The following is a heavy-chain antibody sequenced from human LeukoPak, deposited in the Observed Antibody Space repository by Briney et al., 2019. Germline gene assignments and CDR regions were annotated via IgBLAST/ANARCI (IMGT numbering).Heavy chain of an antibody. Sequence: GASVKVSCKASGGTFSSYAISWVRQAPGQGLEWMGGIIPIFGTANYAQKFQGRVTITADESTSTAYMELSSLRSEDTAVYYCARERGYSGYDLDDWGQGTLVTVSS. CDR3: ARERGYSGYDLDD. CDR2: IIPIFGTA. J-gene: IGHJ4*02. CDR1: GGTFSSYA. D-gene: IGHD5-12*01. V-gene: IGHV1-69*01.